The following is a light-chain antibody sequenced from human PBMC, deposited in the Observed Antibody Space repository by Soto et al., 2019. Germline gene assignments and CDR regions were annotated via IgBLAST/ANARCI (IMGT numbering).Light chain of an antibody. CDR1: QSISSW. V-gene: IGKV1-5*03. CDR3: QQYNSYSGT. J-gene: IGKJ1*01. CDR2: KAS. Sequence: DIQMTQSPSTLSASVGDRVTITCRASQSISSWLAWYQQKPGKAPKLLIYKASSLESGVPSRFSGSGSGTEFTITISSLQPDDFATYYCQQYNSYSGTFGKGTKLEIK.